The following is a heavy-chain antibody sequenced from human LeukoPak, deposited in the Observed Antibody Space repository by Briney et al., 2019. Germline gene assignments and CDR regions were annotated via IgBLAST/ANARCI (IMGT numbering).Heavy chain of an antibody. J-gene: IGHJ6*03. CDR1: GFTFSSYA. D-gene: IGHD2-2*01. CDR2: ISYDGSNK. CDR3: ATPVSPIVVVPAAIPYYMDV. Sequence: GGSLRLSCAASGFTFSSYAMHWVRQAPGKGLEWVAVISYDGSNKYYADSVKGRFTISRDNSKNTLYLRMNSLRAEDTAVYYCATPVSPIVVVPAAIPYYMDVWGKGTTVTVSS. V-gene: IGHV3-30-3*01.